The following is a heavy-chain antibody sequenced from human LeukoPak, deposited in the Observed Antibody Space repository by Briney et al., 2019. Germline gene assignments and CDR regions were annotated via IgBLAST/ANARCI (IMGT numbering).Heavy chain of an antibody. J-gene: IGHJ4*02. CDR2: INPSGGST. CDR3: ATGITIFGGPDY. CDR1: GYTFTSYY. D-gene: IGHD3-3*01. V-gene: IGHV1-46*01. Sequence: GASVKVSCKASGYTFTSYYMHWVRQAPGQGLEWMGIINPSGGSTSYAQKFQGRVTMTEDTSTDTAYMELSSLRSEDTAVYYCATGITIFGGPDYWGQGTLVTVSS.